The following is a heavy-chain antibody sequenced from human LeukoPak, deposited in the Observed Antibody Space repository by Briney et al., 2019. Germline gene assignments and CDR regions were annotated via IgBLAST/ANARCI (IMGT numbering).Heavy chain of an antibody. CDR3: ARLVPAALQTGWFDP. J-gene: IGHJ5*02. D-gene: IGHD2-2*01. CDR2: ICYSGST. V-gene: IGHV4-31*03. CDR1: GGSISSGGYY. Sequence: SQTLSLTCTVSGGSISSGGYYWSWICQHPGKGLEWIGYICYSGSTYYNPSLKSRVTISVDTSKNQFSLKLSSVTAADTAVYYCARLVPAALQTGWFDPWGQGTLVTVSS.